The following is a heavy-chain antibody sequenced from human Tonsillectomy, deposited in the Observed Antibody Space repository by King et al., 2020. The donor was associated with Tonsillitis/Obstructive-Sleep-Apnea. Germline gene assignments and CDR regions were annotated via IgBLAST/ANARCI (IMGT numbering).Heavy chain of an antibody. V-gene: IGHV4-39*01. CDR2: IYYSGST. D-gene: IGHD2-2*01. J-gene: IGHJ5*02. Sequence: QLQESGPGLVKPSETLSLTCTVSGGSISSSSYYWGWIRQPPGKGLEWIGSIYYSGSTYYNPSLKSRVTISVDTSKNQFSLKLSSVTAADTAVYYCGRHPEPPHPGRSCSSTSCYRVIWFDPWGQGTLVTVSS. CDR3: GRHPEPPHPGRSCSSTSCYRVIWFDP. CDR1: GGSISSSSYY.